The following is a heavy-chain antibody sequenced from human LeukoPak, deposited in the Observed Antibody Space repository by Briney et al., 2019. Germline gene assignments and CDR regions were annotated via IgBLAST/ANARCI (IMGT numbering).Heavy chain of an antibody. V-gene: IGHV1-3*01. Sequence: ASVKVSCKASGYTFTSYGFSWVRQAPGQRLEWMGLINAGNGNTKYSQKFQGRVTITRDTSASTAYMELSSLRSEDTAVYYCARAMLGMGDYCYFDLWGRGTLVTVSS. CDR3: ARAMLGMGDYCYFDL. D-gene: IGHD7-27*01. J-gene: IGHJ2*01. CDR2: INAGNGNT. CDR1: GYTFTSYG.